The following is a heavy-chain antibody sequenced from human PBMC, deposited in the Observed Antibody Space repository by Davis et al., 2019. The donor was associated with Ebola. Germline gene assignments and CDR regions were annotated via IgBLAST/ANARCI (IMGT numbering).Heavy chain of an antibody. J-gene: IGHJ4*01. Sequence: SVQVSCKASGFSFSSSAVQRVRQARGQNLEWIGWIVVGSGNTNYAQKFQGRVTITRDMSTTTSYLDLTNLRSEDTAVYYCAASAGTVGKFDYWGQGTLVTVSS. CDR2: IVVGSGNT. D-gene: IGHD1-14*01. CDR3: AASAGTVGKFDY. V-gene: IGHV1-58*01. CDR1: GFSFSSSA.